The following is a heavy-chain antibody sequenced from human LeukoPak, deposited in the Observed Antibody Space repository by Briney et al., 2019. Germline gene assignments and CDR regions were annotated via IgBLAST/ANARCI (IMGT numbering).Heavy chain of an antibody. CDR3: AREAPTGELKY. CDR1: GGSISSGGYS. V-gene: IGHV4-30-2*01. D-gene: IGHD3-10*01. J-gene: IGHJ4*02. CDR2: IYHSGST. Sequence: SQTLSLTCAVSGGSISSGGYSWSWIRQPPGKGLEWIGYIYHSGSTYYNPSLKSRVTISLDTSKDQFSLKLSSVTAADTAVYYCAREAPTGELKYWGQGTLVTVSS.